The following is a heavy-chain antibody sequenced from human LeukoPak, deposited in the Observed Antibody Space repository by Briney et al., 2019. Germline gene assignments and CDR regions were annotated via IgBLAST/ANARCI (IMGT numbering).Heavy chain of an antibody. J-gene: IGHJ4*02. D-gene: IGHD3-9*01. V-gene: IGHV1-2*02. Sequence: ASVKVSYKASGYTFTGYYMHWVRQAPGQGLEWMGWINPNSGGTNYAQKFQGRVTMTRDTSISTAYMELSRLRSDDTAVYYCALGPEILPGYYRYFDYWGQGTLVSVSS. CDR2: INPNSGGT. CDR3: ALGPEILPGYYRYFDY. CDR1: GYTFTGYY.